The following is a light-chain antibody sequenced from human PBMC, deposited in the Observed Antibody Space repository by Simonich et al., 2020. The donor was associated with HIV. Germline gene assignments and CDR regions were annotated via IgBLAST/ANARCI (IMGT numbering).Light chain of an antibody. J-gene: IGKJ1*01. V-gene: IGKV3-15*01. CDR1: QRVSSN. CDR3: QQYNNWPQT. Sequence: EIVMTQSPATLSVSPGDRATLSCRASQRVSSNLAWYQQKPGQAPRLLIYGASTRATGIPARFSGSGSGTEFTLTISSLQSEDFAVYYCQQYNNWPQTFGQGTKVEIK. CDR2: GAS.